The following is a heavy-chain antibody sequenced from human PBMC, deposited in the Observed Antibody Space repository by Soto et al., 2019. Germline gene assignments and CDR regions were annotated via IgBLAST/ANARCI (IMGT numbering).Heavy chain of an antibody. J-gene: IGHJ6*02. Sequence: EVQLVESGGGLVQPGGSLRLSCAASGFTFSSYSMNWVRQAPGKGLEWVSYISSSSSTIYYADSVKGRFTISRDNAKNSLYLQMNSLRDEDTAVYYCAREKFLEGILYYYYGMDVWGQGTTVTVSS. V-gene: IGHV3-48*02. CDR1: GFTFSSYS. D-gene: IGHD3-3*02. CDR2: ISSSSSTI. CDR3: AREKFLEGILYYYYGMDV.